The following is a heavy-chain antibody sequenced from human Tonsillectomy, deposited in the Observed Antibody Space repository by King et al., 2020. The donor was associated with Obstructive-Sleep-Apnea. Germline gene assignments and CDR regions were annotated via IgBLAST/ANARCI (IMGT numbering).Heavy chain of an antibody. Sequence: QLQESGPGLVKPSETLSLTCSVSGDSISTTKYHWGWIRQPPGKGLEWIGSISYSGSTHCKPSLQSRVTISVDTSKNQFSLKVTSVTAADTAVYYCAREEGYGVITPFADHWGQGTLVTVSS. CDR1: GDSISTTKYH. CDR2: ISYSGST. J-gene: IGHJ4*02. V-gene: IGHV4-39*07. CDR3: AREEGYGVITPFADH. D-gene: IGHD4-23*01.